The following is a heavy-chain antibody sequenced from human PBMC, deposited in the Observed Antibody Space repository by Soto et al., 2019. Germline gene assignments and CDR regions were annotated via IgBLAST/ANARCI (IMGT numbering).Heavy chain of an antibody. CDR2: IYYSGST. D-gene: IGHD3-10*01. CDR3: ARHGITMVRGVFYYYGMDV. J-gene: IGHJ6*02. CDR1: GGSISSYY. Sequence: TSETLSLTCTVSGGSISSYYWSWIRQPPGKGLEWIGYIYYSGSTNYNPSLKSRVTISVDTSKNQFSLKLSSVTAADTAVYYCARHGITMVRGVFYYYGMDVWGQGTTVTVSS. V-gene: IGHV4-59*08.